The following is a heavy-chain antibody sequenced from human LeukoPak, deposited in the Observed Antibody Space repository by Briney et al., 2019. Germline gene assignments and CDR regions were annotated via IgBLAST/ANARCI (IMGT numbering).Heavy chain of an antibody. V-gene: IGHV4-59*08. CDR2: IYYSGNT. CDR1: GGSISSYY. Sequence: SETLSLTCTVSGGSISSYYWSWIRQPPGKGLEWIGYIYYSGNTNYNPSLKSRVTISVDTSRNQFSLKLSSVTAADTAVYYCARHAVAAAGTHFDYWGQGTLVTVSS. J-gene: IGHJ4*02. CDR3: ARHAVAAAGTHFDY. D-gene: IGHD6-13*01.